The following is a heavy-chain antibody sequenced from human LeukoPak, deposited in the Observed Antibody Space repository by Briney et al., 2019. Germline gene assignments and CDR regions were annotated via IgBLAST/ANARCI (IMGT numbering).Heavy chain of an antibody. D-gene: IGHD1-26*01. V-gene: IGHV4-59*10. CDR1: GGSFSGYY. Sequence: SETLSLTCAVYGGSFSGYYWSWIRQPPGKGLEWIGRIYTSGSTNYNPSLKSRVTISVDTSKNQFSLKLSSVTAADTAVYYCAREGRVGSTYHTHIDNWGQGTLVTVSS. J-gene: IGHJ4*02. CDR2: IYTSGST. CDR3: AREGRVGSTYHTHIDN.